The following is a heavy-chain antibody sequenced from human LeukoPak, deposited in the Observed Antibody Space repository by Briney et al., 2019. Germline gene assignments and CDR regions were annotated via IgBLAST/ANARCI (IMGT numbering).Heavy chain of an antibody. CDR2: IYYSGSA. CDR1: GGSFSGYY. D-gene: IGHD3-10*01. J-gene: IGHJ4*02. Sequence: SETLSLTCAVYGGSFSGYYWNWIRQPPGKGLEWIGYIYYSGSAKYNPSLKSRVTISVDTSKNQFSLKLSSVTAADTAVYYCAKSYGSGNYFDYRGQGTLVTVSS. V-gene: IGHV4-59*01. CDR3: AKSYGSGNYFDY.